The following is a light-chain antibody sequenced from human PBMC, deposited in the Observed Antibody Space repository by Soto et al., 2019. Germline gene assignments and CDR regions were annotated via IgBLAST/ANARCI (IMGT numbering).Light chain of an antibody. V-gene: IGKV3-20*01. CDR2: GAS. CDR3: QQYGSPWT. CDR1: QSVSSSY. J-gene: IGKJ1*01. Sequence: EIVLTQSPGTLSLSPGERDTLSCRASQSVSSSYLAWYQQKPGQAPRLLIYGASSRATGIPDRFSGSGSGTDFTLTISRLEPEDFAVYYCQQYGSPWTFGQGTKVDIK.